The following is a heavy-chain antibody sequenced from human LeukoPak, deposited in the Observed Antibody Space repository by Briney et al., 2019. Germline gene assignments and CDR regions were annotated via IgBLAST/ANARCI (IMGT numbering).Heavy chain of an antibody. Sequence: GGSLRLSCAASGFTFSSYSMNWVRQAPGEGLEWVSYISSSSSTIYYADSVKGRFTISRDNAKNSLYLQMNSLRAEDTAVYYCARDPPKYYDSSGLDYWGQGTLVTVSS. D-gene: IGHD3-22*01. CDR2: ISSSSSTI. CDR1: GFTFSSYS. J-gene: IGHJ4*02. CDR3: ARDPPKYYDSSGLDY. V-gene: IGHV3-48*04.